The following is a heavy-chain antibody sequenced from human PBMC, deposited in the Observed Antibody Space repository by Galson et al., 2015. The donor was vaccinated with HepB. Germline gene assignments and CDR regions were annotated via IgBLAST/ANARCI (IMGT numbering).Heavy chain of an antibody. V-gene: IGHV1-46*01. D-gene: IGHD6-6*01. Sequence: SVKVSCKASGYTFTSYYMHWVRQAPGQGLEWMGIINPSGGSTSYAQKFQGRVTMTRDTSTSTVYMELSSLRSEDTAVYYCARGDGSQYSLNWFDPWGQGTLVTVSS. CDR1: GYTFTSYY. CDR2: INPSGGST. CDR3: ARGDGSQYSLNWFDP. J-gene: IGHJ5*02.